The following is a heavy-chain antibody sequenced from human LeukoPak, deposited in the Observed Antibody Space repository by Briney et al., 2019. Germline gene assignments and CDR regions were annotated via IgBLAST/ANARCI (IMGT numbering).Heavy chain of an antibody. V-gene: IGHV3-23*01. J-gene: IGHJ4*02. D-gene: IGHD5-18*01. CDR2: ISGGGATT. CDR3: AKDGGYNKGSFDS. CDR1: GFTFSSYA. Sequence: GGSLRLSCAASGFTFSSYAMSWVRQTPEKGLECVSFISGGGATTYYADSVQGRFTVSRDNYKNTVYLQIMSLRAEDTATYYCAKDGGYNKGSFDSWGQGTLVNVPS.